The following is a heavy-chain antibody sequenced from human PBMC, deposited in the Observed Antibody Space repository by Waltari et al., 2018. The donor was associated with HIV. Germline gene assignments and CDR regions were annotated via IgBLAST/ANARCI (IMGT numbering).Heavy chain of an antibody. Sequence: QVQLQESGPGLLKPSETLSLTCAVPGGSISSYNCWTWVRQAPGKGLGWIGEMFHSGSTNYNPSLKSRVTIGVDKSKNQFSLKLSSVTAADTAVYYWARVLSSGYGSSWFEPWGQGTLVTVSA. J-gene: IGHJ5*02. CDR2: MFHSGST. D-gene: IGHD5-12*01. CDR3: ARVLSSGYGSSWFEP. V-gene: IGHV4-4*02. CDR1: GGSISSYNC.